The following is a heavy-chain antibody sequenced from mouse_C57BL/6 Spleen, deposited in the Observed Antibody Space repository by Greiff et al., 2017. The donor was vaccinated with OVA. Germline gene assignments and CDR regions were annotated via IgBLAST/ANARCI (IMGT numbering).Heavy chain of an antibody. CDR3: AREDGNYGYFDV. CDR2: ISYDGSN. Sequence: VQLQQSGPGLVKPSQSLSLTCSVTGYSITSGYYWNWIRQFPGNKLEWMGYISYDGSNNYNPSLKNRISITRDTSKNQFFLKLNSVTTEDTATYYCAREDGNYGYFDVWGTGTTVTVSS. CDR1: GYSITSGYY. D-gene: IGHD2-1*01. V-gene: IGHV3-6*01. J-gene: IGHJ1*03.